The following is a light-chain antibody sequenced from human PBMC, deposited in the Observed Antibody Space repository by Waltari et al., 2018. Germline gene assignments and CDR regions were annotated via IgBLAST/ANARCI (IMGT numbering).Light chain of an antibody. Sequence: QSALTQPASVSGSPGRSITISCIGGGSFVSWYQQHPGKAPKLMIYDDIRRPSGVSNRLSASKSDNTASLTVSGLQAYDEAVYYCSSFVGGTTYLLIGGGTRLTVL. J-gene: IGLJ2*01. CDR3: SSFVGGTTYLL. V-gene: IGLV2-23*01. CDR2: DDI. CDR1: GSF.